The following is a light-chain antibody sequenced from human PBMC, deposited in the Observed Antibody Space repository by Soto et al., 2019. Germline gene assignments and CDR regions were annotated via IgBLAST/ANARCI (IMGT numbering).Light chain of an antibody. Sequence: QSALTQPASVSGSPGQSSTISCIGTSSDIGSYNLVSWYQQHPGKAPKLIIYEGTKRPSGVSNRLSGSKSGNTASLIISGLQAADEADYYCCSYAMSGTVLFGGGTKVTVL. J-gene: IGLJ2*01. CDR3: CSYAMSGTVL. CDR1: SSDIGSYNL. V-gene: IGLV2-23*01. CDR2: EGT.